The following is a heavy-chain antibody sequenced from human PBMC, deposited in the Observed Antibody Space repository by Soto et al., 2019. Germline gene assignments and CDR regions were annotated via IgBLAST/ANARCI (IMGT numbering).Heavy chain of an antibody. J-gene: IGHJ5*02. Sequence: SVKVSCKASGGTFSSYAISWVRQAPGQGLEWMGGIIPIFGTANYAQKFQGRVTITADESTSTAYMELSSLRSEDTAVYYCARAGGIAAAGTGEDWFDPWGQGTLVTVSS. CDR2: IIPIFGTA. CDR3: ARAGGIAAAGTGEDWFDP. D-gene: IGHD6-13*01. CDR1: GGTFSSYA. V-gene: IGHV1-69*13.